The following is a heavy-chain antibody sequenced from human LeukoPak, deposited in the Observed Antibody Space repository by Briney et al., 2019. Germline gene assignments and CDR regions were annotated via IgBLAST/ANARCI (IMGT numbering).Heavy chain of an antibody. CDR3: ARDKDNYYDSSGYYSAFQH. V-gene: IGHV3-7*01. D-gene: IGHD3-22*01. CDR2: IKQAGSEN. J-gene: IGHJ1*01. Sequence: GGSLRLSCAASGFIFSSYWMTWVRQAPGKGLEWVANIKQAGSENSYVDSVKGRFTISRDNAKNSLYLQMSSLRAEDTAVYYCARDKDNYYDSSGYYSAFQHWGQGTLVTVSS. CDR1: GFIFSSYW.